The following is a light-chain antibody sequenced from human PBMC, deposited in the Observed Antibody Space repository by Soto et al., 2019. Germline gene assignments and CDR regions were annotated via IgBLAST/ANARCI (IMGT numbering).Light chain of an antibody. CDR2: STD. CDR1: TGAVTSGHY. Sequence: QTVVTQEPSLTVSPGGTVTLTCASSTGAVTSGHYANWLQQKPGQAPRALIYSTDTKHSWTPARFSGSLLGGKAALTLSGVRSEDEADYYCLLYYGGAVMVGGGTKLTVL. J-gene: IGLJ2*01. CDR3: LLYYGGAVM. V-gene: IGLV7-43*01.